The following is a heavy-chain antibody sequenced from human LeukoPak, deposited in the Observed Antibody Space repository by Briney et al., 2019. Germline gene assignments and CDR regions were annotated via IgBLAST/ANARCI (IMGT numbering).Heavy chain of an antibody. D-gene: IGHD3-22*01. CDR3: AKADYYYDSSGYYPDAFDI. Sequence: SETLSLTCTVSGGSISSSSYYWSWIRQHPGKGLEWIGYIYYSGSTYYNPSLKSRVTISVDTSKNQFSLKLSSVTAADTAVYYCAKADYYYDSSGYYPDAFDIWGQGTMVTVSS. CDR1: GGSISSSSYY. J-gene: IGHJ3*02. CDR2: IYYSGST. V-gene: IGHV4-31*03.